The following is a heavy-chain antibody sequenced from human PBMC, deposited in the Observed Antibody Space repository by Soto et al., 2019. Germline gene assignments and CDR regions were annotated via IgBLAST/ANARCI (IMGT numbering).Heavy chain of an antibody. CDR1: GFTFDDYA. Sequence: EVQLVESAGGVVQPGRSLRLSCSASGFTFDDYAMNWVRQAPGKGQEWVSSISWNSGNIVYADSVRGRFIISRDNAKTSLHLQMNSLRAEDTALYYCTKGASTSCFSAFDLWGQGTMVTVSS. V-gene: IGHV3-9*01. CDR2: ISWNSGNI. CDR3: TKGASTSCFSAFDL. J-gene: IGHJ3*01. D-gene: IGHD2-2*01.